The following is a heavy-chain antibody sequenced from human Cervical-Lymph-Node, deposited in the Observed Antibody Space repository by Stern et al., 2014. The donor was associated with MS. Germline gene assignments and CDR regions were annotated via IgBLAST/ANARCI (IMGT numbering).Heavy chain of an antibody. J-gene: IGHJ5*02. Sequence: EVQLVESGGTLVQPGGSLRLSCAAPGFMFSNYAMTWVRQTPGKGLNWVSTITGAGNTYYADSVRSRFVISRDNSKSTLYLHLNDLTVGDTAIYYCAKGKSSGAVDWFDPWGRGTQVTVS. CDR2: ITGAGNT. CDR1: GFMFSNYA. CDR3: AKGKSSGAVDWFDP. V-gene: IGHV3-23*04. D-gene: IGHD3-22*01.